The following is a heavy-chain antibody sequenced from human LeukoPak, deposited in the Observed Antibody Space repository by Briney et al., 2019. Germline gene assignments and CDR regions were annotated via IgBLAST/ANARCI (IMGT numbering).Heavy chain of an antibody. J-gene: IGHJ4*02. CDR3: AREFYGDYSFDY. V-gene: IGHV3-21*01. D-gene: IGHD4-17*01. CDR1: GFTFSSYS. Sequence: GGSLRLSCAASGFTFSSYSMNWVRQAPGKGLEWVSSISSSSSYIYYADSVKGRFTISRDNAKNSLYLQMNSLRAEDTAAYYCAREFYGDYSFDYWGQGTLVTVSS. CDR2: ISSSSSYI.